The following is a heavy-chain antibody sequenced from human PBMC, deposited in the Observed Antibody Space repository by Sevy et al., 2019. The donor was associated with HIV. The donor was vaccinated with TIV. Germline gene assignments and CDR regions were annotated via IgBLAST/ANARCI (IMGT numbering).Heavy chain of an antibody. D-gene: IGHD1-1*01. CDR1: GFTFSCYA. CDR3: AKDGKKRSATGDFDC. Sequence: GGSLRLSCAASGFTFSCYAMSWVRQAPGKGLEWVSGISGSGGSTYYADSVKGRFTISRDNSKNTLYMQMNSLRAEDTAVYYCAKDGKKRSATGDFDCWGQGTLFTVSS. CDR2: ISGSGGST. V-gene: IGHV3-23*01. J-gene: IGHJ4*02.